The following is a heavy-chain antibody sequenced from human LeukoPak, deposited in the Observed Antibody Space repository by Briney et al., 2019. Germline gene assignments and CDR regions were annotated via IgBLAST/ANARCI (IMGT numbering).Heavy chain of an antibody. V-gene: IGHV3-73*01. D-gene: IGHD3-22*01. CDR3: TRPLQDYYDSSGYYYAFDI. J-gene: IGHJ3*02. Sequence: GGSLRLSCAASGFTFSGSAMHWVRQASGKGLEWVGRIRSKANSYATAYAASVKGRFTISRDDSKNTAYLQMSSLKTEDTAVYYCTRPLQDYYDSSGYYYAFDIWGQGTMVTVSS. CDR2: IRSKANSYAT. CDR1: GFTFSGSA.